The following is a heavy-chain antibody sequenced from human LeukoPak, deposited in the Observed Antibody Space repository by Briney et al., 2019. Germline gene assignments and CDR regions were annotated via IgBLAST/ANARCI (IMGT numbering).Heavy chain of an antibody. CDR2: FDPEDGET. Sequence: ASVKVSCKVSGYTLTELSMHWVRQAPGKGLEGMGGFDPEDGETIYAQKFQGRVTMTEDTSTDTAYMELSSLRSEDTAVYYCATVRDFWSGYYPQPFDYWGQGTLVTVSS. CDR3: ATVRDFWSGYYPQPFDY. CDR1: GYTLTELS. V-gene: IGHV1-24*01. D-gene: IGHD3-3*01. J-gene: IGHJ4*02.